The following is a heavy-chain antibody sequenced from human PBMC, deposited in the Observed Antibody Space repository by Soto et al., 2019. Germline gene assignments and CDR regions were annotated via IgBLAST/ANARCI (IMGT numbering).Heavy chain of an antibody. J-gene: IGHJ6*02. CDR3: AKDLRDYDFWNALLYYGMDV. V-gene: IGHV3-30*18. Sequence: GGSLRLSCAASGLTFSSYGMHWVRQAPGKGLEWVAVISYDGSNKYYADSVKGRFTISRDNSKNTLYLQMNSLRAEDTAVYYCAKDLRDYDFWNALLYYGMDVWGQGTTVTVSS. D-gene: IGHD3-3*01. CDR1: GLTFSSYG. CDR2: ISYDGSNK.